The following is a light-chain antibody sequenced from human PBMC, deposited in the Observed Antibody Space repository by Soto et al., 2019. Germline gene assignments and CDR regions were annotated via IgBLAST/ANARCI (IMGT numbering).Light chain of an antibody. CDR2: SDD. CDR1: NSNIGRYS. V-gene: IGLV1-44*01. CDR3: AALDENLNGPL. J-gene: IGLJ3*02. Sequence: QSVLTQPPSLSGTPGQRVTISCSGSNSNIGRYSVNWYQHFPGTAPKILIYSDDERPSGVPDRFSGSKSGTSASLAISGPQSGDEAGYYCAALDENLNGPLFGGGTKLTVL.